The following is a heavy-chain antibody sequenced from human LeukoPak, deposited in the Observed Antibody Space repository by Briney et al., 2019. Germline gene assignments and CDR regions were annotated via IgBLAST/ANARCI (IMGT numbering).Heavy chain of an antibody. J-gene: IGHJ4*02. CDR1: GGSISSGGYY. D-gene: IGHD5-18*01. V-gene: IGHV4-31*03. CDR3: ARGVEQLWLLY. Sequence: SGTLSLTCSVSGGSISSGGYYWSWIRQHPGKGLEWIGYIYYSGSTYYNPSLKSRVTISVDTSKNQFSLKLSSVTAADTAVYYCARGVEQLWLLYWGLGTLVTVSS. CDR2: IYYSGST.